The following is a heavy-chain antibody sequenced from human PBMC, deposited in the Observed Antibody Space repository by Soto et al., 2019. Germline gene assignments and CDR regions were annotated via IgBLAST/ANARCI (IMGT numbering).Heavy chain of an antibody. CDR2: IYYSGST. CDR1: GGSISSYY. V-gene: IGHV4-59*01. J-gene: IGHJ4*02. Sequence: SSETLSLTCTVSGGSISSYYWSWIRQPPGKGLEWIGYIYYSGSTNYNPSLKSRVTISVDTSKNQFSLKLSSVTAADTAVYYCARDSSGYFDYWGQGTLVTVSS. D-gene: IGHD3-22*01. CDR3: ARDSSGYFDY.